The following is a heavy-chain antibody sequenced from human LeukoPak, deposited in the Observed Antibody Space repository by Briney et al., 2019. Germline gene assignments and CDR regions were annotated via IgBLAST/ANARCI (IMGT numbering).Heavy chain of an antibody. CDR1: GESFSDYY. D-gene: IGHD3-16*02. CDR3: ARGVRGFGELSLYRRNYYSYYMDV. CDR2: INHSGST. J-gene: IGHJ6*03. Sequence: SETLSLTCAVFGESFSDYYWSWIRQTPGKGLEWIGEINHSGSTKQNPSPKSRVTISVDTSKNQFSLKLNSVTAADTAVYYCARGVRGFGELSLYRRNYYSYYMDVWGRGTTVTVSS. V-gene: IGHV4-34*01.